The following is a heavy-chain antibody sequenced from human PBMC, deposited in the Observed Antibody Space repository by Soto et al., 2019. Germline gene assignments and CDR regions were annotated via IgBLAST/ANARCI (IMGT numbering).Heavy chain of an antibody. CDR3: ARDTSGWRWLPDV. J-gene: IGHJ6*02. CDR2: IYWNDDQ. CDR1: GGYISGGYYS. Sequence: TLSLTCAVSGGYISGGYYSWSWIRQPPGKGLEWLALIYWNDDQRYSPSLKSRLTITKDTSRNQVVLTMTNMDPVDTATYYCARDTSGWRWLPDVWGQGTTVTVSS. D-gene: IGHD2-21*01. V-gene: IGHV2-5*01.